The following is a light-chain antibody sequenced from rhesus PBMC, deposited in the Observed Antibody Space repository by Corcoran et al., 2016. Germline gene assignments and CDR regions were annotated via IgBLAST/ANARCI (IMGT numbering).Light chain of an antibody. CDR3: YQHSSGYS. Sequence: QVIVTQSPATLSLSPGERATPSCRASQSVRSDLAWYQQKPGQAPRLLMYGAARRATGIPDRFSGSGSVTDFTLTISSLEPEDVGVYHCYQHSSGYSFGQGTKVAIK. CDR2: GAA. V-gene: IGKV3-10*01. CDR1: QSVRSD. J-gene: IGKJ2*01.